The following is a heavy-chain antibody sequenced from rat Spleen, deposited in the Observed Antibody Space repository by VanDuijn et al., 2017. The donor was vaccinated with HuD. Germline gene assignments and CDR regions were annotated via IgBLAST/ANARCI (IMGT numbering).Heavy chain of an antibody. V-gene: IGHV5-29*01. D-gene: IGHD1-12*02. J-gene: IGHJ4*01. CDR1: GFTFSNYY. CDR3: ARQDYDATYYPYYYVMDA. Sequence: EVQLVESGGDLVQPGRSLKLSCAASGFTFSNYYMAWVRQAPTKGLEWVATISFDGTTTFYRDSVKGRFTISRDNAKSTLYLQMDSLRSEDTATYYCARQDYDATYYPYYYVMDAWGQGASVTVSS. CDR2: ISFDGTTT.